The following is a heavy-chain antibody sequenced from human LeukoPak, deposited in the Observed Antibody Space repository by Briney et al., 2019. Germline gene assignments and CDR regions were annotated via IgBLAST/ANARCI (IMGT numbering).Heavy chain of an antibody. CDR3: ARHSTYYYDSSGYFRY. J-gene: IGHJ4*02. CDR2: INHSGST. V-gene: IGHV4-34*01. Sequence: PSETLSLTCAVYGGSFSGYYWSWIRQPPGKGLEWIGEINHSGSTNYNPSLKSRVTISVDTSRNQFSLKLSSVTAADTAVYYCARHSTYYYDSSGYFRYWGQGTLVTVSS. D-gene: IGHD3-22*01. CDR1: GGSFSGYY.